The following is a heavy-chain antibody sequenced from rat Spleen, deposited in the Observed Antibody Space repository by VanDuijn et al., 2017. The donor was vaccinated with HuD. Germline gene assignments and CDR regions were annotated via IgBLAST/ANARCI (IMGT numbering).Heavy chain of an antibody. J-gene: IGHJ1*01. D-gene: IGHD4-3*01. CDR2: ISPSGGTS. CDR1: GFTFSDYY. Sequence: EVQLVESGGGLVQPGRSMKLSCAASGFTFSDYYMAWVRQAPKKGLEWVATISPSGGTSYYRDSVKGRFTVSRDNAKNTLYLQMDSLRSEDTATYYCARHRNSGYWYFDFWGPGTMVTVSS. V-gene: IGHV5-25*01. CDR3: ARHRNSGYWYFDF.